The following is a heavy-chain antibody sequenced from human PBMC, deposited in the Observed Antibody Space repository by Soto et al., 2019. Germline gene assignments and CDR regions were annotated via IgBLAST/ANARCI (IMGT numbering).Heavy chain of an antibody. CDR3: ARSLRITMVRGVIFDY. Sequence: TSETLSLTCTVSGGSISSDYWSWIRQPPGKGLEWIGYIYYSGSTNYNPSLKSRVTISVDTSKNQFSLKLSSVTAADTAVYYCARSLRITMVRGVIFDYWGQGTLVTVSS. D-gene: IGHD3-10*01. CDR2: IYYSGST. V-gene: IGHV4-59*01. CDR1: GGSISSDY. J-gene: IGHJ4*02.